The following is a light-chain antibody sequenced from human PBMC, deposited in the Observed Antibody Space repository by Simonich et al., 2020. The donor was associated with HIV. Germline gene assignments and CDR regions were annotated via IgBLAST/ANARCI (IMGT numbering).Light chain of an antibody. Sequence: DIVMTQSPYSLSVSLGESATINCKSSQSVLYSSNNKNYLAWYQQKPGQPPKLIIYCASTRESGVPDRVSGSGSGTDFTLTISSLQAEDVAVYYCQQYYSTPPTFGQGTKVEIK. V-gene: IGKV4-1*01. CDR1: QSVLYSSNNKNY. J-gene: IGKJ1*01. CDR3: QQYYSTPPT. CDR2: CAS.